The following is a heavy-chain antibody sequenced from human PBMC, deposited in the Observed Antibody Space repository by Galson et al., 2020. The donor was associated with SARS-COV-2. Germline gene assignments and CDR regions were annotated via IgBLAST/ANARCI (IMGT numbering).Heavy chain of an antibody. CDR2: IYPGDSDT. D-gene: IGHD3-22*01. J-gene: IGHJ3*02. Sequence: KIGESLKISCKGSGYSFTSYWIGWVHQMPGKGLEWMGIIYPGDSDTRYSPSFQGQVTISADKSISTAYLQWSSLKASDTAMYYCARRGYYDSSGYFREDAFDIWGQGTMVTVSS. CDR3: ARRGYYDSSGYFREDAFDI. CDR1: GYSFTSYW. V-gene: IGHV5-51*07.